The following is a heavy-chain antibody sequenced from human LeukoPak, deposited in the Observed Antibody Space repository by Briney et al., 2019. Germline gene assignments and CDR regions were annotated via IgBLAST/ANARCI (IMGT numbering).Heavy chain of an antibody. V-gene: IGHV4-59*13. CDR1: GGSISSYY. CDR2: IYYSGST. CDR3: ARRSTEAGYSSSWAHDAFDI. D-gene: IGHD6-13*01. Sequence: SETLSLTCTVSGGSISSYYWSWIRQPPGKGLEWIEYIYYSGSTNYNPSLKSRVTISVDTSKNQFSLKLSSVTAADTAVYCCARRSTEAGYSSSWAHDAFDIWGQGTMVTVSS. J-gene: IGHJ3*02.